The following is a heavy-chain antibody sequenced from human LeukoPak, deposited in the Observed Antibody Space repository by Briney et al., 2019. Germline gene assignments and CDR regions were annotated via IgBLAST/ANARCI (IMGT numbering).Heavy chain of an antibody. V-gene: IGHV4-59*01. J-gene: IGHJ4*02. D-gene: IGHD3-10*01. Sequence: SETLSLTCTVSGGSISSFYWSWIRQPPGKGLEWVGYIDYIGSTNYNPSLNSRVTISLDTSKNQFSLKLNSVTAADTAVYYCARKRHGGPLDYWGQGTLVTVSS. CDR2: IDYIGST. CDR1: GGSISSFY. CDR3: ARKRHGGPLDY.